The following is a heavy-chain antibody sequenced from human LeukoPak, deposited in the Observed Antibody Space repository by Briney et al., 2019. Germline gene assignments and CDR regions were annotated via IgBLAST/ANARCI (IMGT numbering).Heavy chain of an antibody. D-gene: IGHD6-13*01. J-gene: IGHJ5*02. CDR2: INHSGST. Sequence: PSETLSLTCAVYGGSFSGYYWSWIRQPSGKGLEWIGEINHSGSTNYNPSLKSRVTISVDMSKNQFSLKMSSVTAADTAAYYCARAYSSSWYWNWFDPWGQGTLVTVSS. CDR3: ARAYSSSWYWNWFDP. V-gene: IGHV4-34*01. CDR1: GGSFSGYY.